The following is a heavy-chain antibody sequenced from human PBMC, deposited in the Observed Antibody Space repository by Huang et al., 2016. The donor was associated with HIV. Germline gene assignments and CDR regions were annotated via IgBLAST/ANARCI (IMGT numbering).Heavy chain of an antibody. V-gene: IGHV4-59*01. D-gene: IGHD6-19*01. CDR2: GYFSEST. CDR1: GGSISSYY. CDR3: ARDEGGGSGHTFDF. Sequence: QVQLQESGPGLVKPSETLSLTCTVSGGSISSYYWNWIRQSPGKGLEWIGYGYFSESTNYNPSRKSRVTISVDTSKNQFSLKLSSVTAADTAVYYCARDEGGGSGHTFDFWGQGTLVTVSS. J-gene: IGHJ4*02.